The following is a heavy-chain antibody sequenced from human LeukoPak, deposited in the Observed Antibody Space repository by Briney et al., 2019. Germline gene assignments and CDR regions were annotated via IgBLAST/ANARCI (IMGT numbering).Heavy chain of an antibody. J-gene: IGHJ4*02. CDR2: ISSSSSYI. CDR1: GFTFSSYS. Sequence: GGSLRLSCAASGFTFSSYSMNWVRQAPGKGLEWVSSISSSSSYICYADSVKGRFTISRDNAKNSLYLQMNSLRAEDTAVYYCARDLYYYDSSGYYGDPYYFDYWGQGTLVTVSS. CDR3: ARDLYYYDSSGYYGDPYYFDY. D-gene: IGHD3-22*01. V-gene: IGHV3-21*04.